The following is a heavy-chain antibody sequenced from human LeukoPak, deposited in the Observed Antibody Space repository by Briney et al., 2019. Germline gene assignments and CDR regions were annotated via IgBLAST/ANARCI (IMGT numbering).Heavy chain of an antibody. D-gene: IGHD3-10*01. V-gene: IGHV3-23*01. CDR2: ISGSGGST. CDR1: GFTFSSYA. CDR3: AKDPPISRISGGADAFDI. J-gene: IGHJ3*02. Sequence: HTGGSLRLSCAASGFTFSSYAMSWVRQAPGKGLEWVSAISGSGGSTYYADSVKGRFTISRDNSKNTLYLQMNSLRAEDTAVYYCAKDPPISRISGGADAFDIWGQGTMVTVSS.